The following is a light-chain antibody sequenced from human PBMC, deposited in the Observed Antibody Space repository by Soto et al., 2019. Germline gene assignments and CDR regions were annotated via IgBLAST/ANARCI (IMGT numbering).Light chain of an antibody. CDR2: EVS. J-gene: IGLJ1*01. V-gene: IGLV2-8*01. Sequence: QSVLTQPPSASGSPGQSVTISCTGTSRDIGDFDFVSWYQQHPGKAPKLIIYEVSKRPSGVPDRFSGSKSGNTASLTVSGLQAEDEADYYCSSYAGSRDVFGTGTKVTVL. CDR1: SRDIGDFDF. CDR3: SSYAGSRDV.